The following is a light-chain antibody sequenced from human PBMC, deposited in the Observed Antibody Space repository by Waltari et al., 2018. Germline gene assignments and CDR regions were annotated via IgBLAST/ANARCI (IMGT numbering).Light chain of an antibody. CDR2: NTN. J-gene: IGLJ3*02. Sequence: QSVLTQPPSASGTPGQRVTISCSGSRSNIGNNSVNWYQQLPRTAPKLLMYNTNRRPSGGPDRFSGSRSGTSASLAISGLQSEDEGDYYCSSWDDSLNGPAFGGGTKVTVL. CDR3: SSWDDSLNGPA. V-gene: IGLV1-44*01. CDR1: RSNIGNNS.